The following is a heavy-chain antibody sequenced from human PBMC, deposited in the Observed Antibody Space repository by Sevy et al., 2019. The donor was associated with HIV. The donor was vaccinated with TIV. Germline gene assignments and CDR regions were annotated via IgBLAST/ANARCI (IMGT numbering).Heavy chain of an antibody. V-gene: IGHV3-30*04. Sequence: GGSLRLSCAASGFTFSTYAMHWLRQAPGKGLEWVAVCSHDERTTYYADSVKGRFTISRDNSKNTLYLQMDSLRPEDTTIYYCERDPGNSGNYWGQGTLVTVSS. CDR2: CSHDERTT. D-gene: IGHD1-1*01. CDR1: GFTFSTYA. J-gene: IGHJ4*02. CDR3: ERDPGNSGNY.